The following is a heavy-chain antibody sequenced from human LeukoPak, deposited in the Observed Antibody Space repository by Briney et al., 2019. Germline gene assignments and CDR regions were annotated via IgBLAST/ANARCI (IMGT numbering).Heavy chain of an antibody. D-gene: IGHD1-26*01. V-gene: IGHV4-59*01. CDR3: AREVGATTSWFDP. CDR2: IYYSGST. CDR1: GGSISSYY. Sequence: NPSETLSLTCTVSGGSISSYYWSWMRQPPGKGLEWIGYIYYSGSTNYNPSLKSRVTISVDTSKNQFSLKLSSVTAADTAVYYCAREVGATTSWFDPWGQGTLVTVSS. J-gene: IGHJ5*02.